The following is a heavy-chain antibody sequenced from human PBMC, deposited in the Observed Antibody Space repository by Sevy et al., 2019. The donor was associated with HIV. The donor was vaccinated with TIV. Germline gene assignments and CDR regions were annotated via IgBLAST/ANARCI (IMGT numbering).Heavy chain of an antibody. D-gene: IGHD4-17*01. J-gene: IGHJ4*02. Sequence: GGSLRLSCGASGFVFDDYGMNWVRQAPGKGLEWVSGINWNGGSTGYADSVKGRFTISRDNGKNALYLQMNSLRAEDTALYYCARGTIRDYVGRFDYWGQGTLVTVSS. V-gene: IGHV3-20*04. CDR3: ARGTIRDYVGRFDY. CDR1: GFVFDDYG. CDR2: INWNGGST.